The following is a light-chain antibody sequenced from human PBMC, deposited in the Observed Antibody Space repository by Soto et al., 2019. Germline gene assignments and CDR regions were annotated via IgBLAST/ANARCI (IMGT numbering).Light chain of an antibody. CDR2: AAS. V-gene: IGKV1-9*01. CDR1: QGISSY. Sequence: DIQMTQSPSTLSASVGDRFTITCRASQGISSYLAWYQQKPGKAPKLLIYAASTLQSGVPSRFSGSGSGTEFTLTISSLQPDDFATYYCQQYNSYWTFGQGTKVDIK. J-gene: IGKJ1*01. CDR3: QQYNSYWT.